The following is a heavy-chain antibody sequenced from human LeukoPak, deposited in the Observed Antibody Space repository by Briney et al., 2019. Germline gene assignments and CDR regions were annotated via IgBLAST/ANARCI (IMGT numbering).Heavy chain of an antibody. V-gene: IGHV3-66*01. D-gene: IGHD3-3*01. CDR2: IYVDGST. CDR1: GISVSSNY. CDR3: ARDRVYYGFWSGYQLGPIDY. J-gene: IGHJ4*02. Sequence: GGSLRLSCAASGISVSSNYMSWVRQAPGKGLQWVSVIYVDGSTYYADSVKGRITISRDNSRNTLYLQMNSLRAEDTAVYYCARDRVYYGFWSGYQLGPIDYWGQGTLVTVSS.